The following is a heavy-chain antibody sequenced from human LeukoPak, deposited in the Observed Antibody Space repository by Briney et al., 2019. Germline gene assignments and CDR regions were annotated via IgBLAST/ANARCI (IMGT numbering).Heavy chain of an antibody. J-gene: IGHJ3*02. CDR1: GGSISSGSYY. CDR2: IYTSGST. D-gene: IGHD3-22*01. V-gene: IGHV4-61*02. Sequence: SETLSLTCTVSGGSISSGSYYWSWIRQPAGKGLEWIGRIYTSGSTNYNPSLKSRVTISVDTSKNQFSLKLTSVTAADTAVYYCARIAPSKTYYYDSTSAFDIWGQGTMVTVSS. CDR3: ARIAPSKTYYYDSTSAFDI.